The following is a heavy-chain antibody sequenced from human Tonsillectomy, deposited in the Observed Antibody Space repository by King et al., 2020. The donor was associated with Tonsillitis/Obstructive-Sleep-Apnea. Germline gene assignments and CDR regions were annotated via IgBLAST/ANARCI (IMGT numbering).Heavy chain of an antibody. CDR1: GYSFTNYW. CDR2: IYPGDSDT. V-gene: IGHV5-51*01. Sequence: VQLVESGAEVKKPGESLKISCKGSGYSFTNYWIGWVRQMPGKGLEWMGIIYPGDSDTRYSPSFQGQVTISTDKSNNTAYLQLKSLKAADTAMYYCARTAADVYYYYMDVWGKGTTVTVSS. CDR3: ARTAADVYYYYMDV. D-gene: IGHD6-13*01. J-gene: IGHJ6*03.